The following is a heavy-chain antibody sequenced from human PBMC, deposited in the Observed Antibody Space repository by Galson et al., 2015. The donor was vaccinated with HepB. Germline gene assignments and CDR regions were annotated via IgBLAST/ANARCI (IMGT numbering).Heavy chain of an antibody. J-gene: IGHJ6*02. CDR3: ARDPLKGGGSYLHYYGMDV. CDR2: ISSSSSYI. V-gene: IGHV3-21*01. Sequence: SLRLSCAASGFTFSSYSMNWVRQAPGEGLEWVSSISSSSSYIYYADSVKGRFTISRDNAKNSLYLQMNSLRAEDTAVYYCARDPLKGGGSYLHYYGMDVWGQGTTVTVSS. CDR1: GFTFSSYS. D-gene: IGHD2-15*01.